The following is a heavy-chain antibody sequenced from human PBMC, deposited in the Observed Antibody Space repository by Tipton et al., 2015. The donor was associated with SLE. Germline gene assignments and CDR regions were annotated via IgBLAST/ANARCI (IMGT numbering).Heavy chain of an antibody. D-gene: IGHD2-21*01. V-gene: IGHV4-34*01. J-gene: IGHJ4*02. CDR3: ARGGRAVTIPFNY. CDR2: INHSGST. Sequence: TLSLTCAAYGGSFSGYYWSWIRQPPGKGLEWIGEINHSGSTNYNPSLKSRVTISVDTSKNQFSLKLSSVTAADTAVYYCARGGRAVTIPFNYWGQGTLVTVSS. CDR1: GGSFSGYY.